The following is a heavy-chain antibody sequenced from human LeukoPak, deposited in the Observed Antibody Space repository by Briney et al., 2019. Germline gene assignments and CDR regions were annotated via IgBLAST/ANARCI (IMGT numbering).Heavy chain of an antibody. CDR1: GFTFSNAW. V-gene: IGHV3-15*01. CDR3: TTNDAFDI. Sequence: GGSLRLSCAAPGFTFSNAWMNWVRQAPGKGLEWVGRIKNKIASGTTDYAAPVKGRFTISRDDSKNTLFLQMNSLKTEDTAMYYCTTNDAFDIRGQGTMVTVSS. CDR2: IKNKIASGTT. J-gene: IGHJ3*02.